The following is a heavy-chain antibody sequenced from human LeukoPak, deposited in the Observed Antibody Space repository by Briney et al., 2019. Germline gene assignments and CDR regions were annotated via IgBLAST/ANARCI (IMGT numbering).Heavy chain of an antibody. CDR3: ARDGPSGVAHEFDY. J-gene: IGHJ4*02. CDR1: GFTFSSYA. Sequence: GGSLRLSCAASGFTFSSYAMHWVRQAPGKGLEWVAVISYDGSNRYYADSVKGRFTISRDNAKNSLYLQMNSLRAEDTAVYYCARDGPSGVAHEFDYWGQGSLVTVPS. V-gene: IGHV3-30*04. CDR2: ISYDGSNR. D-gene: IGHD2-15*01.